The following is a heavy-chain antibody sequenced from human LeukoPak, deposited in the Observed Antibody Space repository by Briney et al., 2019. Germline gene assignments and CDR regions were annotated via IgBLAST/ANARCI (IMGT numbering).Heavy chain of an antibody. V-gene: IGHV3-48*01. CDR1: GFTFSGYS. Sequence: GGSVRLSCAASGFTFSGYSMNWVRQAPGKGPEWISYINNDRSSIADSVKGRFIISRDTAENSLFLQMNSLRVEDTALYYCARDTDWSFDYWGQGILVTVSS. D-gene: IGHD2-21*01. CDR2: INNDRSSI. CDR3: ARDTDWSFDY. J-gene: IGHJ4*02.